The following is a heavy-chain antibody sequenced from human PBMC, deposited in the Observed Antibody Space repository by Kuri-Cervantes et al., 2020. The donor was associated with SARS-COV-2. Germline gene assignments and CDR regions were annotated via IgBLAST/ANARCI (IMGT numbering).Heavy chain of an antibody. CDR1: GFSFSSYG. V-gene: IGHV3-30*02. Sequence: GGSLRLSCAASGFSFSSYGMSWVRQAPGKGLEWVAFIRYDGSNKYYADSVKGRFTISRDNSKSTLYLQMNSLRAEDTAVYYCANTLVWGVDYWGQGTLVTVSS. J-gene: IGHJ4*02. CDR3: ANTLVWGVDY. CDR2: IRYDGSNK. D-gene: IGHD7-27*01.